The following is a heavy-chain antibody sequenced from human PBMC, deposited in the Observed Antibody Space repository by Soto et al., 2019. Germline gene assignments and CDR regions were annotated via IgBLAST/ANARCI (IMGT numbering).Heavy chain of an antibody. D-gene: IGHD6-6*01. CDR1: GYSFTSYW. CDR3: ARFARDSRSYYYGMDV. J-gene: IGHJ6*02. V-gene: IGHV5-51*01. Sequence: PGESLKISCKGSGYSFTSYWIGWVRQMPGKGLEWMGIIYPGDSDTRYSPSFQGQVTISADKSISTAYLQWSSLKASDTAMYYCARFARDSRSYYYGMDVWGQGTTVTVSS. CDR2: IYPGDSDT.